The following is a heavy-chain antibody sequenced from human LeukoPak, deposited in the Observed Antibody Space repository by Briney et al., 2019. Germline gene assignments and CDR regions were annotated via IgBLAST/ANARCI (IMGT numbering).Heavy chain of an antibody. CDR3: ARGHPYCSSTSCLNNWFDP. D-gene: IGHD2-2*01. CDR2: INPNSGGT. Sequence: ASVKVSCKASGYTFTGYYMHWVRRAPGQGLEWMGRINPNSGGTNYAQKFQGRVTMTRDTSISTAYMELSRLRSDDTAVYYCARGHPYCSSTSCLNNWFDPWGQGTLVTVSS. J-gene: IGHJ5*02. CDR1: GYTFTGYY. V-gene: IGHV1-2*06.